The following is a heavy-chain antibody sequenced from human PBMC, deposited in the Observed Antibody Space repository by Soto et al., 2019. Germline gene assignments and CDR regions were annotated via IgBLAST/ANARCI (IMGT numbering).Heavy chain of an antibody. CDR2: ISAYNGNK. CDR3: ARVGRVYYDSIGFLFDY. CDR1: GYTFTNYG. Sequence: ASVKVSCKTSGYTFTNYGISWVRQAPGQGLEWMGWISAYNGNKDYVQKFQGRVTMTTDTSTSTAHMELRSLRSDDTAVYYCARVGRVYYDSIGFLFDYWG. V-gene: IGHV1-18*01. J-gene: IGHJ4*01. D-gene: IGHD3-22*01.